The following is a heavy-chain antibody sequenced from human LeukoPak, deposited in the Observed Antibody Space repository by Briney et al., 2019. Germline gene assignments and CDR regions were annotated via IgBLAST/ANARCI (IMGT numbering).Heavy chain of an antibody. CDR1: GGSISSGGYY. J-gene: IGHJ4*02. D-gene: IGHD1-26*01. V-gene: IGHV4-61*08. Sequence: SETLSLTCTVSGGSISSGGYYWSWIRQPPGKGLEWIGYIYYSGTTNYNPSLKSRVTMSVDSSKNKFSLTVTSVTAAETAVYYCARGGDSGSYKGPYYFDCWGQGTLVTVSS. CDR3: ARGGDSGSYKGPYYFDC. CDR2: IYYSGTT.